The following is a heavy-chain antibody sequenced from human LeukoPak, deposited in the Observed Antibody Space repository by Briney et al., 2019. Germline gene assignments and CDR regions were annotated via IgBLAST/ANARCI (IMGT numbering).Heavy chain of an antibody. CDR1: GGSISGFY. Sequence: PSEALSLTCTVSGGSISGFYWSWVRQPPGKGLEWIGYIYYSGNTKYNPSLKSLFTMSVDTSKNQFPLKLSSVTAADTAVYYCARDYGGKFDFWGQGTLVTVSS. V-gene: IGHV4-59*01. CDR2: IYYSGNT. CDR3: ARDYGGKFDF. J-gene: IGHJ4*02. D-gene: IGHD4-23*01.